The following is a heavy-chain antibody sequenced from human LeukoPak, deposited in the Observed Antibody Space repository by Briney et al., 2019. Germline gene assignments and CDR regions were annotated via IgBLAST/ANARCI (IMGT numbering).Heavy chain of an antibody. Sequence: SETLSLTCTVSGGSISSSSFYWGWIRQPPGKGLEWIGTMYYSGSTCYNPSLYSRVTISVDTSKNQFSLKLSSVTAADTAVYYCARDAPIDYGGNSNWFDPWGQGTLVTVSS. CDR2: MYYSGST. CDR1: GGSISSSSFY. CDR3: ARDAPIDYGGNSNWFDP. D-gene: IGHD4-23*01. J-gene: IGHJ5*02. V-gene: IGHV4-39*07.